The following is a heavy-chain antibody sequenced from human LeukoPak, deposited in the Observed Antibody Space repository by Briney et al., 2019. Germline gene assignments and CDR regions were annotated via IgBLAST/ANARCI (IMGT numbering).Heavy chain of an antibody. CDR1: VCTFSSYV. CDR3: ARDPSNSAFKGMQGGDY. Sequence: ASAKVSCKASVCTFSSYVISWGRQAPGQGLEWMGWISAYNGNTNYAQKLQGRVTMTTDTSTRTAYMELRSLRSDDTAVYYCARDPSNSAFKGMQGGDYWGQGTLVTVSS. D-gene: IGHD3-16*01. J-gene: IGHJ4*02. CDR2: ISAYNGNT. V-gene: IGHV1-18*01.